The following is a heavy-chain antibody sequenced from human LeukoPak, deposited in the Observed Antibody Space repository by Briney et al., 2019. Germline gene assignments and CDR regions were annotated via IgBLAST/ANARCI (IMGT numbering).Heavy chain of an antibody. D-gene: IGHD5-24*01. CDR3: ARLLWLQRGSSAFDI. CDR2: MNPNSGNT. CDR1: GYSFTNYG. V-gene: IGHV1-8*01. J-gene: IGHJ3*02. Sequence: ASVKVSCKASGYSFTNYGINWVRQATGQGLEWMGWMNPNSGNTGYAQKFQGRVTMTRNTSISTAYMELSSLRSEDTAVYYCARLLWLQRGSSAFDIWGQGTMVTVSS.